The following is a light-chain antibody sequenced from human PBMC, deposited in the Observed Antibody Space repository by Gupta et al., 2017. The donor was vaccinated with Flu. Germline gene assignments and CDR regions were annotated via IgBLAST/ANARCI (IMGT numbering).Light chain of an antibody. CDR1: SSDVGAYNR. Sequence: SITISRTGTSSDVGAYNRVSWFQQHPGIAPKLMIFEVTNRPSGVSNRFSGSKSGNTASLTISGLQPEDEADYYCISFTRDNIWVFGGGTKLTVL. CDR2: EVT. V-gene: IGLV2-14*01. J-gene: IGLJ3*02. CDR3: ISFTRDNIWV.